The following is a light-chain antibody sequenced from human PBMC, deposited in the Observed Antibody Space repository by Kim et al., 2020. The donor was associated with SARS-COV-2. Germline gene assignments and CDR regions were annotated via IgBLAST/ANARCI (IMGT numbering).Light chain of an antibody. Sequence: EIVMTQTPGTLSVSPGERATLYCRASQSVDSASQSASSNLAWYQQKPGQAPRLLIFGASTRATGIPARFSGSGSGTEFTLTISSLQSEDFAVYYCQQYNNWPLTFGGGTKVDIK. V-gene: IGKV3-15*01. CDR2: GAS. CDR3: QQYNNWPLT. CDR1: QSVDSASQSASSN. J-gene: IGKJ4*01.